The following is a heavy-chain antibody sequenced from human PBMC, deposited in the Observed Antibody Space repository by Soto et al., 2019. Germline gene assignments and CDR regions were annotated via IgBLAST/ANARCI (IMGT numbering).Heavy chain of an antibody. D-gene: IGHD1-26*01. J-gene: IGHJ6*02. V-gene: IGHV3-30-3*01. CDR2: ISYDGSNK. CDR1: GFTFSSYA. Sequence: GGSLRLSCAASGFTFSSYAMHWVRQAPGKGLEWVAVISYDGSNKYYADSVKGRFTISRDNSKNTLYLQMNSLRAEDTAVYYCARDQIPQVGATKGGYYYGMDVWGQGTTVTVSS. CDR3: ARDQIPQVGATKGGYYYGMDV.